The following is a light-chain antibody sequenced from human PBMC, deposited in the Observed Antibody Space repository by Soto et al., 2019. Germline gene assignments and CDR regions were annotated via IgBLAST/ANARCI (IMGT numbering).Light chain of an antibody. CDR3: QQYGSSRSIT. CDR1: QSVSGY. CDR2: RIF. Sequence: EIVMTQSPATLSVSPGERATLSCRASQSVSGYLDWFHQKPGQAPRLVLLRIFTRAIGVPARFSGSGSETEFTLTISRLEPEDFAVYYCQQYGSSRSITFGQGTRLENK. J-gene: IGKJ5*01. V-gene: IGKV3-15*01.